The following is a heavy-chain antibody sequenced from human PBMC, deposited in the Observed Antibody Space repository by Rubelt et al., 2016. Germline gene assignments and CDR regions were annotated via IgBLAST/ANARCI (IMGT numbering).Heavy chain of an antibody. J-gene: IGHJ3*02. CDR1: GGSFSGYY. CDR2: LNHSGRT. V-gene: IGHV4-34*01. CDR3: ARVVPAASYDFDI. D-gene: IGHD2-2*01. Sequence: QVQLQQWGAGLLKPSETLSLTCAVYGGSFSGYYWSWIRQPPGKGLEWIGELNHSGRTNYNPSRKGGVPLSVDRARNKFSLKLGSVTAADTAVYYCARVVPAASYDFDIWGQGTMVTVSS.